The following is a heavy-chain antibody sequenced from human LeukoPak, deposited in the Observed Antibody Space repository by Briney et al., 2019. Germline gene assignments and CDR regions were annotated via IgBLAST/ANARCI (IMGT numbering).Heavy chain of an antibody. J-gene: IGHJ4*02. V-gene: IGHV4-39*07. CDR1: GGSIGTSTYY. D-gene: IGHD1-26*01. Sequence: SETLSLTCTVSGGSIGTSTYYWGWIRQPPGKGLEWIASIYSGGSTFYNPSLRSRVTISVDTPKNQISLKLSSVTAAGTAVYYCARARSPGSYSPKGPFDYWGQGTLVTVSS. CDR3: ARARSPGSYSPKGPFDY. CDR2: IYSGGST.